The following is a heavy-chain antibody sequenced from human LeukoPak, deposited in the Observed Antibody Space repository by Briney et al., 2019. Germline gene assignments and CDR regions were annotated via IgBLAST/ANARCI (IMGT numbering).Heavy chain of an antibody. J-gene: IGHJ4*02. D-gene: IGHD1-26*01. V-gene: IGHV3-7*01. CDR3: AKGQYSGSTYYFDY. Sequence: GGSLRLSCAASGFTFRSYWMSWVRQAPGKGLEWVANIKHDGSEQYYVDSVKGRFTLSRDNPKNSLYLQMNSLRAEDTAVYYCAKGQYSGSTYYFDYWGQGILVIV. CDR2: IKHDGSEQ. CDR1: GFTFRSYW.